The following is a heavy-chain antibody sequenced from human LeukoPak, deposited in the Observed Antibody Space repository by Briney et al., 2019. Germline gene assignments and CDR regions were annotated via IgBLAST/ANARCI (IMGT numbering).Heavy chain of an antibody. D-gene: IGHD3-10*01. CDR2: IRAYNGNT. CDR1: GYTFTSYG. J-gene: IGHJ4*02. V-gene: IGHV1-18*01. Sequence: VASVKVSCKASGYTFTSYGINWVRQAPGQGLEWMGWIRAYNGNTNYAQKLQDRVTMTTDTSTSTAYMELRSLRSDDTAVYYCARDLPGSLTEFDYWGQGTLVTVSS. CDR3: ARDLPGSLTEFDY.